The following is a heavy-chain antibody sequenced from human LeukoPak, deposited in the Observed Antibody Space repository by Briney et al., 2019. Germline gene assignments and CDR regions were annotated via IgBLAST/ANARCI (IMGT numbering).Heavy chain of an antibody. CDR3: ARRDNSGWNYFDY. J-gene: IGHJ4*02. Sequence: SETLSLTCSVSGGSINSYYWSWTRQPPEKGLEWIGYVYYTGSTNYNPSLKSRVTISVDTSKNQFSLKLTSVTAADTAVYYCARRDNSGWNYFDYWGQGILVTVSS. CDR2: VYYTGST. D-gene: IGHD6-19*01. CDR1: GGSINSYY. V-gene: IGHV4-59*01.